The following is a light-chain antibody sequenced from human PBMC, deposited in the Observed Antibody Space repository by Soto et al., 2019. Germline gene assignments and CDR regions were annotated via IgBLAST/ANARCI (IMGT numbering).Light chain of an antibody. CDR2: ATS. CDR1: QSVSRTY. V-gene: IGKV3D-20*02. CDR3: QQRSNWPIT. J-gene: IGKJ5*01. Sequence: EIVLTQSPGTLSLSPGERATLSCRASQSVSRTYLAWYQQKPVQAPRLLIYATSSRATGIPDRFSGSGSGTDFTLTISSLEPEDFAVYYCQQRSNWPITFGQGTRLEIK.